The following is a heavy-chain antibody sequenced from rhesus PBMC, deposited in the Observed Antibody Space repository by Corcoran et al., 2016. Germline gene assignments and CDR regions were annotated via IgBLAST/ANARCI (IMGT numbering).Heavy chain of an antibody. V-gene: IGHV4S2*01. J-gene: IGHJ4*01. CDR2: IHGSSGST. D-gene: IGHD1-44*02. CDR3: ARAPHGSWEAFDN. Sequence: QVQLQESGPGLLNPSETLPLTCAVSGAPISSDYWNWIRQAPGKGLEWIGRIHGSSGSTDYNPSLKSRVTISSDTSKNHFSLRLTSVTAADTAVYYCARAPHGSWEAFDNWGQGVLVTVSS. CDR1: GAPISSDY.